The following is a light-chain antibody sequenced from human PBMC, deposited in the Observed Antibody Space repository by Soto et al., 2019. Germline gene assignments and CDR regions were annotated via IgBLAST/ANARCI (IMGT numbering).Light chain of an antibody. CDR3: QQYGRSPIT. CDR2: HTS. V-gene: IGKV3-20*01. Sequence: IVLTQSPGTLSLSPGERVTLSCRASQSVTTRLAWYQHKPGQAPTLLIYHTSTRAAGIPDRFSGSGSGTDFTLTISRLEPEDFAIYYCQQYGRSPITFGQGTRLEIK. J-gene: IGKJ5*01. CDR1: QSVTTR.